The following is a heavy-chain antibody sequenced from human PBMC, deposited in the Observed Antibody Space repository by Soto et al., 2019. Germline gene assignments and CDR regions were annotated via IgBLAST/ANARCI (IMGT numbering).Heavy chain of an antibody. CDR2: IYYSGST. D-gene: IGHD4-17*01. Sequence: PSETLSLTCTVSGGSISSGGYYWSWIRQHPGKGLEWIGYIYYSGSTYYNPSLKSRVTISVDRSKNQFSLKLSSVTAADTAVYYCARGRTVTTNFDYWGQGTLVTVSS. CDR1: GGSISSGGYY. J-gene: IGHJ4*02. V-gene: IGHV4-31*03. CDR3: ARGRTVTTNFDY.